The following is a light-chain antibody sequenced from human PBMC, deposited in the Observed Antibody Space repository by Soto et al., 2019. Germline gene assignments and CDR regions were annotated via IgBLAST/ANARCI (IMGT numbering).Light chain of an antibody. Sequence: DIVMTHSPLSLPVTPGEPASISCRSSQSLLHSNGYNYLDWYLQKPGQSPQLLIYLGSNRASGVPDRFSGSGSGTDFTLKISRVEAEDVGVYYCMQALQTRTFGQGTKVDIK. CDR3: MQALQTRT. J-gene: IGKJ1*01. CDR2: LGS. V-gene: IGKV2-28*01. CDR1: QSLLHSNGYNY.